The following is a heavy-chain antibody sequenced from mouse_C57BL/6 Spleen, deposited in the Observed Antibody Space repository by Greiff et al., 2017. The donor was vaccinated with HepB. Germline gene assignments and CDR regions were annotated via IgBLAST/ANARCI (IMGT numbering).Heavy chain of an antibody. CDR1: GYTFTDYY. D-gene: IGHD1-1*01. CDR3: ARRGYYYGSSYVSYWYFDV. Sequence: VQLQQSGPVLVKPGASVKMSCKASGYTFTDYYMNGVKQSHGKSLEWIGVINPYNGGTSYNQKFKGKATLTVDKSSSTAYMELNSLTSEDSAVYYCARRGYYYGSSYVSYWYFDVWGTGTTVTVSS. CDR2: INPYNGGT. J-gene: IGHJ1*03. V-gene: IGHV1-19*01.